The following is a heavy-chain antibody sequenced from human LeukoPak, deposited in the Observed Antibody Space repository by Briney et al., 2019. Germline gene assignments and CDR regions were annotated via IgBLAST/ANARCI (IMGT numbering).Heavy chain of an antibody. Sequence: GGSLRLSCAASGFTFSSYAMSWVRQAPGKGLEWVSAISGSGGSTYYADSVKGRFTISRDNSKNRLYLQMNGLRAEDTAVYYCAIPAGIADHDYWGQGTLVTVSS. CDR3: AIPAGIADHDY. J-gene: IGHJ4*02. V-gene: IGHV3-23*01. D-gene: IGHD6-13*01. CDR1: GFTFSSYA. CDR2: ISGSGGST.